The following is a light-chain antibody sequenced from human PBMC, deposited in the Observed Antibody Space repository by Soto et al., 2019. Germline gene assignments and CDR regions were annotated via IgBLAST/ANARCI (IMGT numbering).Light chain of an antibody. Sequence: DIQMTQYHSTLSASVGDRVTITCRASQSISSWLAWYQQKPGKAPKLLIYDASSLESGVPSRFSGSGSVTEFTLTISSLQPDDFATYYCQQYNNYWPFGQGTK. CDR2: DAS. J-gene: IGKJ1*01. CDR3: QQYNNYWP. CDR1: QSISSW. V-gene: IGKV1-5*01.